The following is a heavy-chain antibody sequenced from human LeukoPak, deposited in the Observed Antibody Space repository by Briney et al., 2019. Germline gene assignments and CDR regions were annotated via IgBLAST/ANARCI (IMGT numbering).Heavy chain of an antibody. V-gene: IGHV3-48*03. J-gene: IGHJ4*02. D-gene: IGHD3-10*01. Sequence: GGSLRLSCAASGFTFSSYEMNWVRQARGKGLEWVSYISSSGSTIYYADSVKGRFTISRDNAKNSLYLQMNNLRAEDTAMYYCATFTPIVDYDSGTGEGGWGQGTLVIVSS. CDR1: GFTFSSYE. CDR2: ISSSGSTI. CDR3: ATFTPIVDYDSGTGEGG.